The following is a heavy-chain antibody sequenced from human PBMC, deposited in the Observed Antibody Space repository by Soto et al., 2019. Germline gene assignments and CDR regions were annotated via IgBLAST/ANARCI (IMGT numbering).Heavy chain of an antibody. D-gene: IGHD2-2*01. Sequence: GESLKIGCKGSGYSFTSYWIGWVRQMPGKGRGWMGIIYPGDSDTRYSPSFQGQVTISADKSISTAYLQWSSLKASDTAMCYCAAGVMRVVPAAMFADYYGMDVWGQGTTDTVSS. V-gene: IGHV5-51*01. J-gene: IGHJ6*02. CDR3: AAGVMRVVPAAMFADYYGMDV. CDR2: IYPGDSDT. CDR1: GYSFTSYW.